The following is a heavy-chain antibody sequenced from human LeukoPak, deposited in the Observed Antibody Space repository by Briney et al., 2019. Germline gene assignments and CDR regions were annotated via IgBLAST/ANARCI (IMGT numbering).Heavy chain of an antibody. CDR2: IDEDGSET. Sequence: GGSLRLSCAASGFTFSSYWMSWVRQAPGKGLEWVANIDEDGSETHYVDSVKGRFTISRDNAKNSLNLQMSSLRAEDTAVYYCARGGKPLLTFGEVLSGLDYWGHGTLVIVSS. J-gene: IGHJ4*01. V-gene: IGHV3-7*01. CDR1: GFTFSSYW. CDR3: ARGGKPLLTFGEVLSGLDY. D-gene: IGHD3-10*01.